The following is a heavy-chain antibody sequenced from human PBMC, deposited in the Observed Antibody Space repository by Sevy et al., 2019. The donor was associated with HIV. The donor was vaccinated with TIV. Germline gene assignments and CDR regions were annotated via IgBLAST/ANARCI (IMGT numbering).Heavy chain of an antibody. Sequence: GGSLRLSCAASGFTFYYAWMSWVRQAPGKGLEWVGRIKSKGDGGTTEYAAAVKGRITISRDDSKNTLYLQMNRLKDEDTAIYYCSTDPIIVLLVTDGMDVWGQGTTVTVSS. D-gene: IGHD2-8*02. V-gene: IGHV3-15*01. J-gene: IGHJ6*02. CDR1: GFTFYYAW. CDR2: IKSKGDGGTT. CDR3: STDPIIVLLVTDGMDV.